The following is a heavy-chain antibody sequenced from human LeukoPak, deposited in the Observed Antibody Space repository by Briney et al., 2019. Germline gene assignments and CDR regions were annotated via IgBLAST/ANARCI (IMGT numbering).Heavy chain of an antibody. V-gene: IGHV1-2*02. CDR2: INSNSGST. Sequence: GASVKVSCKASGYTFTDYYVHWVRQAPGQGLEWMGWINSNSGSTSYAQKFQGRVTMTRDTSISTLYVELSSLRSDDTAVYYCARVRVYSSGWNFDYWGQGTLVTVPS. D-gene: IGHD6-19*01. CDR1: GYTFTDYY. J-gene: IGHJ4*02. CDR3: ARVRVYSSGWNFDY.